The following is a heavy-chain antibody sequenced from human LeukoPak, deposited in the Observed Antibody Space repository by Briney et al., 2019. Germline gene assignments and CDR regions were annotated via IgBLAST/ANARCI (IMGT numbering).Heavy chain of an antibody. J-gene: IGHJ1*01. Sequence: GGSLRLSCAASGFTFSSYGMHWVRQAPGKGLEWVAIIRYDGSNKYYADSVKGRFTISRDNSKNTLYLQMNGLRAEDTAVYYCAKDPQQLVRSFQHWGQGTLVTVSS. CDR2: IRYDGSNK. CDR1: GFTFSSYG. D-gene: IGHD6-13*01. V-gene: IGHV3-30*02. CDR3: AKDPQQLVRSFQH.